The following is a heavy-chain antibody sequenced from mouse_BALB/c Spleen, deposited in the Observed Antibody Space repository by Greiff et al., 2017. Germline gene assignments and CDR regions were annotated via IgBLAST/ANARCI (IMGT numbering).Heavy chain of an antibody. CDR1: GFTFSSFG. J-gene: IGHJ4*01. V-gene: IGHV5-17*02. Sequence: DVQLVESGGGLVQPGGSRKLSCAASGFTFSSFGMHWVRQAPEKGLEWVAYISSGSSTIYYADTVKGRFTISRDNPKNTLFLQMTSLRSEDTAMYYCARSHYYGSSYGAMDYWGQGTSVTVSS. D-gene: IGHD1-1*01. CDR2: ISSGSSTI. CDR3: ARSHYYGSSYGAMDY.